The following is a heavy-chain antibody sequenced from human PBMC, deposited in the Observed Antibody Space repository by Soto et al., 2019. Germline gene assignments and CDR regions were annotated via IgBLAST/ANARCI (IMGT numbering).Heavy chain of an antibody. J-gene: IGHJ6*02. Sequence: ASVKVSCKASGCTFTGYYMHWVRQAPVQGLEWMGWINPNSGGTNYAQKFQGRVTMTRETSISTAYMELSRLRSDDTAVYYCASDIVVVPAATDVWGQGTTVNVSS. CDR1: GCTFTGYY. CDR2: INPNSGGT. D-gene: IGHD2-2*01. CDR3: ASDIVVVPAATDV. V-gene: IGHV1-2*02.